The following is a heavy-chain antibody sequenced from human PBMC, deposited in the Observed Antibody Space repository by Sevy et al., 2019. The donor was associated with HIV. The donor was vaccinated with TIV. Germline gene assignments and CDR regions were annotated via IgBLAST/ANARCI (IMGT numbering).Heavy chain of an antibody. Sequence: SETLSLTCAVSGYSISSGYYWGWIRQPPGKGLEWIGSIYHSGSTYYNPSLKSRVTISVDTSKNQFSLKLSSVTAADTAVYYCARHQMGGAIDYYYYYMDVWGKGTTVTVSS. CDR2: IYHSGST. CDR1: GYSISSGYY. V-gene: IGHV4-38-2*01. CDR3: ARHQMGGAIDYYYYYMDV. D-gene: IGHD3-16*02. J-gene: IGHJ6*03.